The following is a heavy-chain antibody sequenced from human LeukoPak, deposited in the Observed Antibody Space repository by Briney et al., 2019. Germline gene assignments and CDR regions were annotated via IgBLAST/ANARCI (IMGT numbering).Heavy chain of an antibody. Sequence: GGSLRLSCAASGFTFSSYWMHWVRQAPGRGLVWVSRINSDGSSTSYADSVKGRFTISRDNAKNSLYLQMDNLRPEDTATYYCAKVGINFGDYYHFDYWGQGTLVTVSS. D-gene: IGHD4-17*01. CDR3: AKVGINFGDYYHFDY. J-gene: IGHJ4*02. CDR2: INSDGSST. V-gene: IGHV3-74*01. CDR1: GFTFSSYW.